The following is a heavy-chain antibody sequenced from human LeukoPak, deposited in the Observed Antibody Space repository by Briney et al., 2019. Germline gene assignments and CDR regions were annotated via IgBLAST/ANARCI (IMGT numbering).Heavy chain of an antibody. J-gene: IGHJ4*02. CDR2: IYYSGST. CDR3: ARHSGGGSSWRPLDY. CDR1: GGSISRYY. V-gene: IGHV4-59*08. Sequence: SETLSLTCIVSGGSISRYYWSWIRQPPRKGLEWIGYIYYSGSTNYNPSLKSRVTISIDTSKNQSSLKLSSVTAADTAVYYCARHSGGGSSWRPLDYWGGGTLVTVSS. D-gene: IGHD6-13*01.